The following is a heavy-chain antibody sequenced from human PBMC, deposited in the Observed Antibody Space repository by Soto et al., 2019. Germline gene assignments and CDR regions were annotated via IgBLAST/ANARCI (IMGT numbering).Heavy chain of an antibody. CDR2: LSDDGTFK. J-gene: IGHJ4*02. Sequence: GGSLRLSCEASGFSFSSYGMHWVRQAPGKGLEWVAVLSDDGTFKDYADSVKGRFTISRDNSDNTLCLQMNSLGPNDTAVYYWAKHDGPKAPYPYSNTHTDFGGQGTRVTVSS. CDR3: AKHDGPKAPYPYSNTHTDF. V-gene: IGHV3-30*18. CDR1: GFSFSSYG. D-gene: IGHD6-13*01.